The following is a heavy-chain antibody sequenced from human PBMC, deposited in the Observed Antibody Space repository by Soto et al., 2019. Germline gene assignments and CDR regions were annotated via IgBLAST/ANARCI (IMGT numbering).Heavy chain of an antibody. V-gene: IGHV3-48*03. D-gene: IGHD6-19*01. CDR1: GFTFSSYE. Sequence: LRLSCAASGFTFSSYEMNWVRQAPVNGLEWVSYISSSGSTIYYADSVKGRFTISRDNAKNSLYLQMNSLRAEDTAVYYCARRASSGWYLYYYGMDVWGQGTTVTVSS. CDR3: ARRASSGWYLYYYGMDV. J-gene: IGHJ6*02. CDR2: ISSSGSTI.